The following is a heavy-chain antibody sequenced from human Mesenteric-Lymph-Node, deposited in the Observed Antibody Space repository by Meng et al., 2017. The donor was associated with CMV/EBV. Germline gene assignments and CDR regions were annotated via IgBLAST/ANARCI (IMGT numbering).Heavy chain of an antibody. CDR3: ARMEWLLHYFDY. CDR1: GGSISSGGYY. Sequence: CTVSGGSISSGGYYWSWIRQHPGKGLEYIGYIYYSGTTYYNPSLKSRITISVDTSKNQFSLMLTSVTAADTAVYFCARMEWLLHYFDYWGQGSLVTVSS. J-gene: IGHJ4*02. CDR2: IYYSGTT. D-gene: IGHD3-3*01. V-gene: IGHV4-31*03.